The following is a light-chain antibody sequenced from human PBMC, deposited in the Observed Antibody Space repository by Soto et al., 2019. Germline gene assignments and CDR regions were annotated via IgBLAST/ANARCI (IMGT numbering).Light chain of an antibody. V-gene: IGKV1-39*01. Sequence: DIQMTQSPSSLSASVGDIVTITCRARQSISNYLNCYQQKPGKAPKLLIYGLSNLQSGVPAGFSGSVSGTDFTLTISRLQPEDFATYYCQQNDRIPRPFGQGTKVQIK. CDR1: QSISNY. CDR3: QQNDRIPRP. CDR2: GLS. J-gene: IGKJ1*01.